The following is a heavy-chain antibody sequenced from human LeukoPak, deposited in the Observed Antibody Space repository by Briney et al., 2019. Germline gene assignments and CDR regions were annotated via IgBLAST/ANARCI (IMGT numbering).Heavy chain of an antibody. CDR1: GGSISSSTYY. CDR2: IYYRGSP. Sequence: SETLSLTCTVSGGSISSSTYYWGWIRQPPGKGLEWIGTIYYRGSPYYNPSLKSRVTISVDTSKNQFSLKLSSVTAADTAVYYCARADRIRIMITFGGASDAFDIWGQGTMVTVSS. CDR3: ARADRIRIMITFGGASDAFDI. J-gene: IGHJ3*02. V-gene: IGHV4-39*07. D-gene: IGHD3-16*01.